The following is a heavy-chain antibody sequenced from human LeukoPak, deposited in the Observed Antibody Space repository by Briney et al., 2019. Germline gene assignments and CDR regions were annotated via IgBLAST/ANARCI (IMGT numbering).Heavy chain of an antibody. D-gene: IGHD3-22*01. CDR3: ARIPGDYYDTQGDY. Sequence: SQTLSLTCTVSGGSIRSGGDYWSWIRQHPGKGLEWTGSIYYSGSTNYNPSLESRVTISVDTSKNQFSLRLSSVTAADTAVYYCARIPGDYYDTQGDYWGQGTLVIVSS. CDR1: GGSIRSGGDY. CDR2: IYYSGST. J-gene: IGHJ4*02. V-gene: IGHV4-31*03.